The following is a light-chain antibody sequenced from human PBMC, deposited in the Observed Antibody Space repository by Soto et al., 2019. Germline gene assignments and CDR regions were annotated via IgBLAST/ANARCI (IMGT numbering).Light chain of an antibody. J-gene: IGKJ2*01. V-gene: IGKV3-20*01. CDR2: GAS. CDR3: QQYGSAPYT. CDR1: QSVGSNY. Sequence: EIVLTQSPGTLSLSPGERATLSCRASQSVGSNYLAWYQQKPGQAPRLLFYGASNRATGIPDRFSGSGSGPDFTLPISKLDPEDFAVYYCQQYGSAPYTFGQGTKLEIK.